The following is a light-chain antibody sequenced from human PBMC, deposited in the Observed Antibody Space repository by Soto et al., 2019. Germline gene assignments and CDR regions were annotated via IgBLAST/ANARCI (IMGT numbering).Light chain of an antibody. J-gene: IGKJ1*01. CDR2: DAS. CDR1: QDITNY. Sequence: IQMTQSQSSLSAFLVDRLTITYQASQDITNYLNWYQQKPGKAPKVLIYDASNLETGVPSRFSGSGSGTDFTLTISSLQPEDFATYYCQQSYSTPPTFGQGTKVDNK. V-gene: IGKV1-33*01. CDR3: QQSYSTPPT.